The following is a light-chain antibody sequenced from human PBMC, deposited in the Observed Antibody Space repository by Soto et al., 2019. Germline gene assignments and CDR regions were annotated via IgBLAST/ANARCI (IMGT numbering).Light chain of an antibody. CDR1: QSVGKY. V-gene: IGKV3-11*01. Sequence: SPANLSWKKEESATLSCMSSQSVGKYLVWDQRKPGQAPRLLIYDASNRAPGIPARFSGSGSGTEFTLTISSLQSEDFAVYYCQPPSFWPRTFG. CDR2: DAS. J-gene: IGKJ1*01. CDR3: QPPSFWPRT.